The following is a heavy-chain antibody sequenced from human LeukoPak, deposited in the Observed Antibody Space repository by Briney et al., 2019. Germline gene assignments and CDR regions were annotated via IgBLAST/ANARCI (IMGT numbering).Heavy chain of an antibody. CDR2: ISAYNGNT. CDR3: ARVWVVRYSSSWYHYYGMDV. J-gene: IGHJ6*02. CDR1: GYTFTSYG. Sequence: GASVKVSCKASGYTFTSYGISWVRQAPGQGLEWMGWISAYNGNTNYAQKLQGRVTMTTDTSTSTAYMELRSLRSDDTAVYYCARVWVVRYSSSWYHYYGMDVWGQGTTVTVSS. D-gene: IGHD6-13*01. V-gene: IGHV1-18*01.